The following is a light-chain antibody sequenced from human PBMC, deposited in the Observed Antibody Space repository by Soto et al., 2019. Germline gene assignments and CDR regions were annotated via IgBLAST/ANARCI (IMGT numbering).Light chain of an antibody. CDR1: QSISSW. CDR3: QQYNDNWT. CDR2: KAS. J-gene: IGKJ1*01. V-gene: IGKV1-5*03. Sequence: DIQMTQSPSTLSASVGDRVTITCRASQSISSWLAWYQQKPGKAPKLLIYKASTLLSGVPSRFSGSGSGTEFTLAISSLQPDDFATYYCQQYNDNWTFGQGTKVEIK.